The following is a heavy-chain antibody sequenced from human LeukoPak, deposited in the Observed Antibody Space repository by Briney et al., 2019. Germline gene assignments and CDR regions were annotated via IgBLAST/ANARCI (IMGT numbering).Heavy chain of an antibody. Sequence: PSETLSLTCTDSGGSISSYYWSWIRQPAGKGLEWIGRIYTSGSTNYNPSLKSRVTMSVDTSKNQFSPQLSSVTAADTAVDYCARDLGSGWYWEDYYYYYMDVWGKGTTVTVSS. CDR2: IYTSGST. V-gene: IGHV4-4*07. CDR1: GGSISSYY. CDR3: ARDLGSGWYWEDYYYYYMDV. D-gene: IGHD6-19*01. J-gene: IGHJ6*03.